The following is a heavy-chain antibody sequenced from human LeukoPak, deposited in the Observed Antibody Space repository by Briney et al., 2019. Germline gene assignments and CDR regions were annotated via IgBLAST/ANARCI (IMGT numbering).Heavy chain of an antibody. CDR1: GYTFSTYA. CDR3: ATRYNYNWGFDY. CDR2: INAGNGNT. J-gene: IGHJ4*02. D-gene: IGHD5-18*01. Sequence: ASVKVSCKASGYTFSTYAMHWVRQAPGQRLEWMGWINAGNGNTEYSQKFQGRVILTSDTSASTAYMELSSLRSEDTAVYYCATRYNYNWGFDYWGQGTLVTVSS. V-gene: IGHV1-3*01.